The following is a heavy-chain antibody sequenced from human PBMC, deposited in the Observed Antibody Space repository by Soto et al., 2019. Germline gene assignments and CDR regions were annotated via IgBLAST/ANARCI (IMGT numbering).Heavy chain of an antibody. J-gene: IGHJ6*02. V-gene: IGHV3-53*01. CDR1: GFTFSSYG. CDR3: TSPTGGDYYYGMDV. Sequence: PGGSLRLSCAASGFTFSSYGMFWVRQAPGRGLEWVSVIYSGGSTYYADSVKGRFTISRDNSKNTLYLQMNSLRAEDTAVYYCTSPTGGDYYYGMDVWGQGTTVTVSS. CDR2: IYSGGST. D-gene: IGHD3-16*01.